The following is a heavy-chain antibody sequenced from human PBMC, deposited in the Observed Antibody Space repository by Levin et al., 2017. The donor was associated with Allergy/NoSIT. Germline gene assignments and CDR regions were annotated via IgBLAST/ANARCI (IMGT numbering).Heavy chain of an antibody. J-gene: IGHJ4*02. CDR2: IYYSGNT. Sequence: SQTLSLTCTVSGGSISSSSYYWGWIRQPPGKGLEWIGSIYYSGNTYYNPSLKSRVTISVDTSKNQFSLKLSSVTAADTAVYYCARQRIHSGNWVDPVPEVGYWGQGTLVTVSS. D-gene: IGHD1-26*01. CDR1: GGSISSSSYY. V-gene: IGHV4-39*01. CDR3: ARQRIHSGNWVDPVPEVGY.